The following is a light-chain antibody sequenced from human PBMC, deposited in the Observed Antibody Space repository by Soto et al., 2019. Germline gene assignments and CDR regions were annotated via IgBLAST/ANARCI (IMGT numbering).Light chain of an antibody. CDR2: TAS. V-gene: IGKV1-12*01. Sequence: DIQMTQSPSSVSASVGDRVTITCRASQDITNLLAWFQQKPGEAPSLLIYTASTLHTGVPSRFSGSGSGTDFTLTISSLQPEDFANYYCQQGNSFPLTFGGGTKVEIK. J-gene: IGKJ4*01. CDR1: QDITNL. CDR3: QQGNSFPLT.